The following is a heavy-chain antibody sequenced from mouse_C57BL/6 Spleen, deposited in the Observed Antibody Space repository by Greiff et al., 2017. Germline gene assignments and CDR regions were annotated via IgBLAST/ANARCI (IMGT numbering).Heavy chain of an antibody. CDR1: GFTFSSYA. V-gene: IGHV5-9-1*02. J-gene: IGHJ4*01. CDR2: ISSGGDYI. CDR3: TRAYDYGAMDY. Sequence: EVNVVESGEGLVKPGGSLKLSCAASGFTFSSYAMSWVRQTPEKRLEWVAYISSGGDYIYYADTVKGRFTISRDNARNTLYLQMSSLKSEDTAMYDCTRAYDYGAMDYWGQGTSVTVSS. D-gene: IGHD2-4*01.